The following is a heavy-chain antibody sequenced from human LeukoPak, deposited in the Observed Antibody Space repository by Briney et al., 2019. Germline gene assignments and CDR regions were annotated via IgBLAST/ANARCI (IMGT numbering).Heavy chain of an antibody. Sequence: SETLSLTCTVSGGSISSYYWSWIRQPPGKGLEWIGYIYYSGSTNYNPSLKSRVTISVDTSKNQFSLKLSSVTAADTAVYYCARHGDYYDSSGYYYVLNAFDIWDQGTMVTVSS. CDR2: IYYSGST. V-gene: IGHV4-59*08. J-gene: IGHJ3*02. CDR1: GGSISSYY. CDR3: ARHGDYYDSSGYYYVLNAFDI. D-gene: IGHD3-22*01.